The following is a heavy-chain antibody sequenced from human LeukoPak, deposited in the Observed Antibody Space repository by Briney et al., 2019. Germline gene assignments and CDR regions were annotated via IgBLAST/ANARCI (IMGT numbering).Heavy chain of an antibody. D-gene: IGHD3-22*01. Sequence: ASVKVSCKVSGYTLTELSMHWVRQAPGKGLEWMGGFDPEDGETIHAQRFQGRVTMTEDTSTDTAYMELSSLRSEDTAVYYCATAKYYYDSSGYYHFDYWGQGTLVTVSS. J-gene: IGHJ4*02. V-gene: IGHV1-24*01. CDR3: ATAKYYYDSSGYYHFDY. CDR2: FDPEDGET. CDR1: GYTLTELS.